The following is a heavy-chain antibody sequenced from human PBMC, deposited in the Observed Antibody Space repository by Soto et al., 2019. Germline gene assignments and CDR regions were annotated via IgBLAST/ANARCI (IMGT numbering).Heavy chain of an antibody. CDR3: ARDPGGGRHHSFAY. V-gene: IGHV3-48*03. D-gene: IGHD2-15*01. CDR1: GFTFSSYE. Sequence: LRLSCAASGFTFSSYEMNWVRQAPGKGLEWVSYITSSSNTIYYADSVKGRFTISRDNAKNSLYLQMNSLRAEDTSVYYCARDPGGGRHHSFAYWGQGT. CDR2: ITSSSNTI. J-gene: IGHJ4*02.